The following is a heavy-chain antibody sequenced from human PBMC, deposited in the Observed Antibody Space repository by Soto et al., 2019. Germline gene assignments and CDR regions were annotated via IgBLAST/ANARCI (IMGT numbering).Heavy chain of an antibody. CDR1: GFTFSGSW. J-gene: IGHJ4*02. V-gene: IGHV3-74*01. CDR3: ARGIFGSGTANDY. D-gene: IGHD3-10*01. CDR2: INGDGSGT. Sequence: EVQLVESEGGLVQPGGSLRLSCAASGFTFSGSWMHWVRQAPGKGLVWVSRINGDGSGTSYADFVKGRFTISRDNAKSTLFLQMNGLRAEDTAVYYCARGIFGSGTANDYWGQGTLVTVSS.